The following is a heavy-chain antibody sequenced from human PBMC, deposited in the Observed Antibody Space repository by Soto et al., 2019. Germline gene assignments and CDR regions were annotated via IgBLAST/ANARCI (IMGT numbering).Heavy chain of an antibody. V-gene: IGHV5-51*01. CDR3: ARRDMLTGYVYFDY. J-gene: IGHJ4*02. Sequence: GESLKISCKGSGYSFLNYWIGWVRQMPGKGLEWMGIIYPDDSDTRYSPSFQGHVTISADKSISTAYLQWSSLKASDSATYYCARRDMLTGYVYFDYWGQGTQVTVSS. D-gene: IGHD3-9*01. CDR1: GYSFLNYW. CDR2: IYPDDSDT.